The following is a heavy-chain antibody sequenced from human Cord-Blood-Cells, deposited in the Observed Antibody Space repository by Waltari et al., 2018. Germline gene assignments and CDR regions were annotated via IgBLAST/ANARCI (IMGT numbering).Heavy chain of an antibody. CDR1: GGTFSRYA. D-gene: IGHD6-13*01. V-gene: IGHV1-69*01. CDR2: YIPIFGTS. J-gene: IGHJ3*02. CDR3: ARDHRAAAGLGAFDI. Sequence: VQLVQSGAEVKKPGYSVKVSWKASGGTFSRYAISRVRQAPGHGLEWMGGYIPIFGTSNYAQKFQGRVTITADESTSTAYMELSSLRSEDTAVYYCARDHRAAAGLGAFDIWGQGTMVTVSS.